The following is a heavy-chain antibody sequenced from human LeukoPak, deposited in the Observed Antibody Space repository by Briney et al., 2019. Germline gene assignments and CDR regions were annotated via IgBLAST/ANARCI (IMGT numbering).Heavy chain of an antibody. J-gene: IGHJ4*02. CDR3: AKDQVPTMIVVVITFAFDY. CDR1: GFTFSSYW. CDR2: INSDGSST. Sequence: GGSLRLSCAASGFTFSSYWMHWVRQAPGKGLVWVSRINSDGSSTSYADSVKGRFTISRDNSKNTLYLQMNSLRAEDTAVYYCAKDQVPTMIVVVITFAFDYWGQGTLVTVSS. V-gene: IGHV3-74*01. D-gene: IGHD3-22*01.